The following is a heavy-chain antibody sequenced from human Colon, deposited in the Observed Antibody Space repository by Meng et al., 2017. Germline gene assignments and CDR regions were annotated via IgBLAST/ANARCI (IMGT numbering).Heavy chain of an antibody. Sequence: GESLKIYCPASGITFSRYAMGWVRQAPGKGLEWVSAIAYSGGDTHYADSVKGRFTISRDNSKNTVYLQMNSLRAEDTAVYYCTGGSRGFRTNRMDVWGQGTTVTVSS. CDR2: IAYSGGDT. J-gene: IGHJ6*02. V-gene: IGHV3-23*01. D-gene: IGHD2-15*01. CDR3: TGGSRGFRTNRMDV. CDR1: GITFSRYA.